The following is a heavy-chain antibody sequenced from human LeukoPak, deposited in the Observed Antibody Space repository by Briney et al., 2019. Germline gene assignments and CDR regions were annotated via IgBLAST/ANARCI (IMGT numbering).Heavy chain of an antibody. CDR2: ISYNGRRK. CDR1: GFSFSGSA. J-gene: IGHJ6*04. CDR3: ARGLRSLYCSGGSCSLDV. D-gene: IGHD2-15*01. V-gene: IGHV3-30*04. Sequence: GGSLRHSCVASGFSFSGSAIHSVRPAPGKGLEWVAPISYNGRRKDYADSVKDRFTISRDNAKNTLYLQMHSLRGEDTAVYYCARGLRSLYCSGGSCSLDVWGKGTTVTVSS.